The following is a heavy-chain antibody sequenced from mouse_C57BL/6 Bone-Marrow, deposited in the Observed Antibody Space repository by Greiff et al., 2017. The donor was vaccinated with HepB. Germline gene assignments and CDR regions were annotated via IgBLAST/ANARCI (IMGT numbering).Heavy chain of an antibody. CDR1: GFSLTSYG. CDR3: ASSLRPSWFAY. J-gene: IGHJ3*01. CDR2: IWSGGST. D-gene: IGHD1-2*01. Sequence: QVQLQQSGPGLVQPSQSLSITCTVSGFSLTSYGVHWVRQSPGKGLEWLGVIWSGGSTDYNAAFISRLSISKDNSKSQVFFKMNSLQADDTAIYYCASSLRPSWFAYWGQGTLVTVSA. V-gene: IGHV2-2*01.